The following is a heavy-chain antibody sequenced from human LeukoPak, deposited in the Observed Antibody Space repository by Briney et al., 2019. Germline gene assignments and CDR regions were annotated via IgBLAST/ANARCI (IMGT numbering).Heavy chain of an antibody. CDR3: AKDRSGGDYYYYGMDV. CDR2: ISGSGGST. J-gene: IGHJ6*02. CDR1: GFTFSSYA. V-gene: IGHV3-23*01. Sequence: GSLRLSCAASGFTFSSYAMSWVRQAPGKGLEWVSAISGSGGSTYYADSVKGRFTISRDNSKNTLYLQMNSLRAEDTAVYYCAKDRSGGDYYYYGMDVWGQGTTVTVSS. D-gene: IGHD3-10*01.